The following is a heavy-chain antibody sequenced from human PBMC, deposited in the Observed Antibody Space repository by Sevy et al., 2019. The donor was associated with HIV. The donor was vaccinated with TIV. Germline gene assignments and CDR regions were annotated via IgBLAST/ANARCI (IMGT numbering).Heavy chain of an antibody. J-gene: IGHJ4*02. V-gene: IGHV3-74*01. CDR1: GFTFSSYW. D-gene: IGHD2-8*01. CDR3: ARDPLGYCARGVCYRSGFFDY. Sequence: GGSLRLSCAASGFTFSSYWMHWVRQAPGKGLVWVSRINSDGSSTSYADSVKGRFTISRDNAKNTLYLQMNSLRAEDTAVYYCARDPLGYCARGVCYRSGFFDYWGQGTLVTVSS. CDR2: INSDGSST.